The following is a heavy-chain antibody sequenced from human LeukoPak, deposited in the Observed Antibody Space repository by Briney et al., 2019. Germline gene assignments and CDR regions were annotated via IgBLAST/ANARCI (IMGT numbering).Heavy chain of an antibody. CDR3: ARDGSGSYLGAFDI. V-gene: IGHV3-30*01. D-gene: IGHD1-26*01. J-gene: IGHJ3*02. CDR1: GFTFSSYA. Sequence: PGRSLRLSCAASGFTFSSYAMHWVRQAPGKGLEWVAVISYDGSNKYYADSVKGRFTISRDNSKNTLYLQMNSLRPEDTAVYYCARDGSGSYLGAFDIWGQGTMVTVSS. CDR2: ISYDGSNK.